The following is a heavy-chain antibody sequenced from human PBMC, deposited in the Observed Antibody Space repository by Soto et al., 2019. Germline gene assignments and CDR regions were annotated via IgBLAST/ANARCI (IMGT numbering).Heavy chain of an antibody. CDR3: AKEEYRRRSFEY. D-gene: IGHD3-16*02. J-gene: IGHJ4*02. Sequence: QVQLVESGGGVVQPGRSLRLSCAASGFTFSSYGMHWVRQAPGKGLEWVARISYDGSKKVYADSVKSRFTISRDNSKDTLHLQVNSLRAEDTAVFYCAKEEYRRRSFEYWGQGTLVTVSS. CDR2: ISYDGSKK. CDR1: GFTFSSYG. V-gene: IGHV3-30*18.